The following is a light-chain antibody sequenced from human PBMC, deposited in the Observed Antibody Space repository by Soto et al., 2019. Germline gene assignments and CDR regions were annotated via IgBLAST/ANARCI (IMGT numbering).Light chain of an antibody. V-gene: IGKV1-27*01. CDR2: DAS. Sequence: DIPMTQSPSSLSASVGDRVTITCRASQGISNFLAWYQQKPGKVPKLLIYDASTLQSGVPSRFSGSGSGTDFTITISSLQPEDVVTYYCQKYNSAPRAFGQGTKVEIK. J-gene: IGKJ1*01. CDR3: QKYNSAPRA. CDR1: QGISNF.